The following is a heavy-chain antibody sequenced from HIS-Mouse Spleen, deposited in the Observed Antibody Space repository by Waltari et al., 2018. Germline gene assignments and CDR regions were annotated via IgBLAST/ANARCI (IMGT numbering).Heavy chain of an antibody. CDR3: ARSPYYDFRSGYSDNWFDP. V-gene: IGHV4-31*03. D-gene: IGHD3-3*01. CDR2: IYYSGST. Sequence: QVQLQESGPGLVKPSQTLSLTCTVSGGSISSGVYYWSWIRQHPGKGLEWIGYIYYSGSTYYNPSLKSRVTISVDTSKNQFSLKLSSVTAADTAVYYCARSPYYDFRSGYSDNWFDPWGQGTLVTVSS. CDR1: GGSISSGVYY. J-gene: IGHJ5*02.